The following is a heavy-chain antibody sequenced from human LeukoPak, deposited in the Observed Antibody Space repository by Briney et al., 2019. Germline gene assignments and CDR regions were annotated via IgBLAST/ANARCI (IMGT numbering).Heavy chain of an antibody. CDR1: GGSISSYY. CDR3: ARGKALDP. CDR2: IYYSGST. J-gene: IGHJ5*02. V-gene: IGHV4-59*01. Sequence: SGTLSLTCTVSGGSISSYYWSWIRQPPGKGLEWIGYIYYSGSTNYNPSLKSRVTISVDTSKNQFSLKLSSVTAADTAVYYCARGKALDPWGQGTLVTVSS.